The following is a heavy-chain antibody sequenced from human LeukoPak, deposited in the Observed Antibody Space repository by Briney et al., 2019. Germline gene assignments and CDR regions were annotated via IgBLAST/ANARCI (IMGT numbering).Heavy chain of an antibody. CDR1: GFTFSTNY. D-gene: IGHD6-13*01. Sequence: PGGPLRLSCAASGFTFSTNYMSWVRQAPGKGLEWVSVIYSGGSTCYTDSVKGRFTISRDSSKNTLYFQMNSLRAEDTAVYYCARVVRMAAGMNYYLDYWGQGTLVTVSS. CDR3: ARVVRMAAGMNYYLDY. J-gene: IGHJ4*02. V-gene: IGHV3-53*01. CDR2: IYSGGST.